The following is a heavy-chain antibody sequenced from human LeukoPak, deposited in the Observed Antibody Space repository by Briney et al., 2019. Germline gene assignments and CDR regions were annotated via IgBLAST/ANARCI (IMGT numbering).Heavy chain of an antibody. Sequence: SETLSLTCTVSGGSISSYYWSWIRQPPGKGLEWIGYIYYSGSTNYNPSLKSRVTISVDTSKNQFSLKLSSVTAADTAVYYCARGRFGGSMFDFWGQGTLVTVSS. CDR2: IYYSGST. D-gene: IGHD3-10*01. J-gene: IGHJ4*02. CDR3: ARGRFGGSMFDF. CDR1: GGSISSYY. V-gene: IGHV4-59*01.